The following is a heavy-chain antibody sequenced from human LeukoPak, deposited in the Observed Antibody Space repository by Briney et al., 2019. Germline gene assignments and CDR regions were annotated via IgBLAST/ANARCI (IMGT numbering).Heavy chain of an antibody. D-gene: IGHD6-19*01. Sequence: SVKVSCKASGGTYSSYAISWVRQAPGQGLEWMGGIIPIFGTANYAQKFQGRVTITADEFTSTAYMELSSLRSEDTAVYYCARVTRGSSGWYGDYWGQGTLVTVSS. V-gene: IGHV1-69*01. CDR1: GGTYSSYA. J-gene: IGHJ4*02. CDR2: IIPIFGTA. CDR3: ARVTRGSSGWYGDY.